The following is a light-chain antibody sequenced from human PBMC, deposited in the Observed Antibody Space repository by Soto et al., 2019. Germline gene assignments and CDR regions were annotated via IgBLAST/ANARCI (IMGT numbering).Light chain of an antibody. J-gene: IGKJ4*01. V-gene: IGKV3-15*01. CDR2: GAS. CDR3: QQFQKWPLT. Sequence: EIVRTQSPVPVSVSAGERATLSCRASESASSNLAWYQQKPGQAPRLLIYGASTRATGIPARFSGSGSGREFTLTISSLQSEEFAVYYWQQFQKWPLTFGGGTNVESK. CDR1: ESASSN.